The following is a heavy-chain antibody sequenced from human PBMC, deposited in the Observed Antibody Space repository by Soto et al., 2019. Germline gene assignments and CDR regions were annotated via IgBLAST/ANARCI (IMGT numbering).Heavy chain of an antibody. CDR3: ARDLGTYRAPFYIDH. Sequence: GASVKVSCKASGYMFTTYGISWVRPAPGQGLEWVAGISGSNGNTDYGKKFQGRVNVTTETSRSTVYLEVSSLRFDDTAVYYCARDLGTYRAPFYIDHWDPGTLVTVSS. D-gene: IGHD3-16*01. CDR1: GYMFTTYG. J-gene: IGHJ4*02. CDR2: ISGSNGNT. V-gene: IGHV1-18*04.